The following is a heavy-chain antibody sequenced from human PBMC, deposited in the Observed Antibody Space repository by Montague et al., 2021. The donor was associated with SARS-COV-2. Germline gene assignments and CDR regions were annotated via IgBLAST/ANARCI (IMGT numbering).Heavy chain of an antibody. D-gene: IGHD4-17*01. Sequence: SETLSLTCSVSGGSISDYYWNWIRQPPGKGLEWIGYIYYNTGNRNYNPSLKSRVTISLDTYKNQFSLNLRAVTAADTALYFCARDTDYDYHFDCWGQGTLVTVSS. CDR2: IYYNTGNR. V-gene: IGHV4-59*01. CDR1: GGSISDYY. J-gene: IGHJ4*02. CDR3: ARDTDYDYHFDC.